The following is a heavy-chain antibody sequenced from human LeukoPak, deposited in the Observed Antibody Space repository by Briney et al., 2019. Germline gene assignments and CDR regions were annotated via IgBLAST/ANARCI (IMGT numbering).Heavy chain of an antibody. CDR2: IKQDGSEK. CDR3: ARDVDSGYDYPDC. Sequence: GGSLRLSCAASGFTFSSYWMDWVRQAPGKGLEWVANIKQDGSEKYYVDSVKGRFTISRDNAKNSLYLQMNSLRAEDTAVYYCARDVDSGYDYPDCWGQGTLVTVSS. J-gene: IGHJ4*02. D-gene: IGHD5-12*01. CDR1: GFTFSSYW. V-gene: IGHV3-7*03.